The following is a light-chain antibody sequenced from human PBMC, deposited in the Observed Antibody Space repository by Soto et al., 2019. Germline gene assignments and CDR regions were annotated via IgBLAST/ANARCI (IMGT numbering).Light chain of an antibody. CDR3: QHYTTYSGT. CDR2: WAS. CDR1: QSISTW. Sequence: DIHMTQSPATLSASVGDRVTITCRASQSISTWLAWYQQKPGKAPKLLIYWASSLESVVPSRFSGSGSGTEFPLTISSLQPDDFAPYYCQHYTTYSGTFGPGTKVDIK. J-gene: IGKJ3*01. V-gene: IGKV1-5*03.